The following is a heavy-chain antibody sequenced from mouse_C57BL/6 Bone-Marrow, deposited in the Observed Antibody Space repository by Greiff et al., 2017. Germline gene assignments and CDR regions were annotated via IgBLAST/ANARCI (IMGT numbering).Heavy chain of an antibody. Sequence: EVKLQESGGDSVKPGGSLKLSCAASGFTFSSYGMSWVRQTPDKRLEWVATISSGGSYTYYPDSVKGRFTISRDNAKNTLYLQMSSLKSEDTAMYYCARQGYDYLDYWGQGTTLTVSS. CDR3: ARQGYDYLDY. CDR1: GFTFSSYG. V-gene: IGHV5-6*01. CDR2: ISSGGSYT. D-gene: IGHD2-3*01. J-gene: IGHJ2*01.